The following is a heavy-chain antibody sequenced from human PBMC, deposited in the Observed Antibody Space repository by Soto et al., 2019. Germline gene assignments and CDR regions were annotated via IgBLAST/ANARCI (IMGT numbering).Heavy chain of an antibody. D-gene: IGHD6-6*01. CDR1: GYTFTGYY. V-gene: IGHV1-2*02. CDR3: ARDRIAARPYNWFDP. CDR2: INPNSGGT. J-gene: IGHJ5*02. Sequence: GASVKVSCKASGYTFTGYYMHWVRQAPGQGLEWMGWINPNSGGTNYAQKFQGRVTMTRDTSISTAYMELSRLRSDDTAVYYCARDRIAARPYNWFDPWGQGTLVTVSS.